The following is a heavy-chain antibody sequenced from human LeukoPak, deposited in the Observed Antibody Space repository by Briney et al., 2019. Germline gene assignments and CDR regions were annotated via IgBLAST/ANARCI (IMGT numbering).Heavy chain of an antibody. CDR1: GFTFSSYE. CDR3: AKNPDQLLSYYYYYMDV. D-gene: IGHD2-2*01. J-gene: IGHJ6*03. CDR2: ISSSGSTI. Sequence: GGSLRLSCAASGFTFSSYEMNWVRQAPGKGLEWVSYISSSGSTIYYADSVKGRFTISRDNAKNTLYLQMNSLRAEDTAVYYCAKNPDQLLSYYYYYMDVWGKGTTVTVSS. V-gene: IGHV3-48*03.